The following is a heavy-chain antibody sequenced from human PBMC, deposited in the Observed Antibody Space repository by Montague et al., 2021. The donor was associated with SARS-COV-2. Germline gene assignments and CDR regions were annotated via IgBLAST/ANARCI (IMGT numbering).Heavy chain of an antibody. CDR3: ASSYYYGSGTYVYNYYMDV. CDR2: ISYSGRT. Sequence: SETLSLTCTVSGGSVSSSPYYWGWIRQPPGRGLEWVGSISYSGRTYFSPSLKSPLTISVGSSENQFSLRLSSVTAADTAVYYCASSYYYGSGTYVYNYYMDVWGKGTTVTVSS. J-gene: IGHJ6*03. V-gene: IGHV4-39*01. CDR1: GGSVSSSPYY. D-gene: IGHD3-10*01.